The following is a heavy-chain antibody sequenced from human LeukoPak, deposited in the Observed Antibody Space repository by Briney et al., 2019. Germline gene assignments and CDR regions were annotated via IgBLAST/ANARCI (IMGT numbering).Heavy chain of an antibody. CDR3: AQQVGYCSSGSCYFTY. Sequence: GGSLRLSYAASGFTFSTYAMSWVRQAPGKGLEWVSAISNTGGSTYYADSVKGRFTISRGKSKNTLSLQMNSLRAEDTAVYYCAQQVGYCSSGSCYFTYWGQGTLVTVSS. CDR2: ISNTGGST. D-gene: IGHD2-15*01. V-gene: IGHV3-23*01. J-gene: IGHJ1*01. CDR1: GFTFSTYA.